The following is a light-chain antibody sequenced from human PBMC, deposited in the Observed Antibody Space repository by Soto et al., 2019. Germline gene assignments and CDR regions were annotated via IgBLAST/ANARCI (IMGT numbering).Light chain of an antibody. CDR2: EVS. CDR1: STDVGDSNH. Sequence: QSALTQPASVSGSPGQSITISCTGTSTDVGDSNHVSWYQHHPGKAPKLIIYEVSYRPSGVSNRFSGSKSAYTASLTISGLQDEEEADYYCNSQKTRGIRVFGTGTKVTV. V-gene: IGLV2-14*01. J-gene: IGLJ1*01. CDR3: NSQKTRGIRV.